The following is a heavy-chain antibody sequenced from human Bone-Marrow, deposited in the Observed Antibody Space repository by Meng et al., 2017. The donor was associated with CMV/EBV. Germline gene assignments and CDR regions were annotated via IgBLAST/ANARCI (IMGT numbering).Heavy chain of an antibody. CDR3: ARDVPDLYSGSYCADY. CDR2: ISAYNGNT. CDR1: GYTFTSYG. V-gene: IGHV1-18*01. J-gene: IGHJ4*02. D-gene: IGHD1-26*01. Sequence: ASVKVSCKASGYTFTSYGISWVRQAPGQGLEWMGWISAYNGNTNYAQKLQGRVTMTTDTSTSTAYMELRSLRSDDTAVYYCARDVPDLYSGSYCADYWGQGTRVTVSS.